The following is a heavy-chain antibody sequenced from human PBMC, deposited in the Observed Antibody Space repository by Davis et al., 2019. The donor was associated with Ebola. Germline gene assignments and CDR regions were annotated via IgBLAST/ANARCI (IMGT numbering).Heavy chain of an antibody. CDR2: INEDGTIK. J-gene: IGHJ4*02. CDR1: ASTFRSNW. D-gene: IGHD2-2*01. Sequence: PGGSLRLSCAASASTFRSNWLHWVLQAPGKGLVWVSRINEDGTIKTYADSVKGRFTISRDNAKNTLYLQMNSLRVEDTAMYYCVKDIGVTTAAIGYWGQGALVTVSS. CDR3: VKDIGVTTAAIGY. V-gene: IGHV3-74*01.